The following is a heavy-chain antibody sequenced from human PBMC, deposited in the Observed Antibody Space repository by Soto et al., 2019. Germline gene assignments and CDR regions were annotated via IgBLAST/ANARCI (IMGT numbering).Heavy chain of an antibody. CDR3: AKDGVPNDSSGYYSILLDF. V-gene: IGHV3-23*01. Sequence: GGSLRLSCAASGFSFSTYAMGWVRQAPGKGLEWVSAISSSGGGTYYVDSVKGRFTISRDNSRNTLYLQLNDLRAEDTAVYYCAKDGVPNDSSGYYSILLDFWGQGTLVTIS. CDR2: ISSSGGGT. D-gene: IGHD3-22*01. J-gene: IGHJ4*02. CDR1: GFSFSTYA.